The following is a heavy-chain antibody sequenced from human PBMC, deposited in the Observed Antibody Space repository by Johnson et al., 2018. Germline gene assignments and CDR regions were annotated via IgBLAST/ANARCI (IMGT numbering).Heavy chain of an antibody. J-gene: IGHJ6*03. Sequence: QVQLVQSGGGVVQPGRSLRLSCAASGITFSSQGMYWVRQAPGKGLEWVAVLSYDVKNKYYADSVKGRFTISRDNSKNTVSLQMDSLRVEDTAVYYCARGGQQWVVRTYMDVWGKGTAVTVSS. CDR1: GITFSSQG. CDR3: ARGGQQWVVRTYMDV. D-gene: IGHD6-19*01. CDR2: LSYDVKNK. V-gene: IGHV3-30*03.